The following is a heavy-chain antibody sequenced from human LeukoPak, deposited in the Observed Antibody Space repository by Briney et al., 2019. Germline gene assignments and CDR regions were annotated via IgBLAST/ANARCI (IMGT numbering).Heavy chain of an antibody. CDR2: IGTAGDT. Sequence: GGSLRLSCAASGFTFSSYDMHWVRQATGKGLEWVSAIGTAGDTYYPGSVKCRFTISRENAKNSLYLQMNSLRAGDTAVYYCARDNRHTPTFSRGFDIWGQGTMVTVSS. D-gene: IGHD1-14*01. CDR1: GFTFSSYD. J-gene: IGHJ3*02. CDR3: ARDNRHTPTFSRGFDI. V-gene: IGHV3-13*04.